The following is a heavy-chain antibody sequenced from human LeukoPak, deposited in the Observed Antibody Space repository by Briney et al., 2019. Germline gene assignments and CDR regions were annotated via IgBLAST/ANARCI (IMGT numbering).Heavy chain of an antibody. V-gene: IGHV1-69*01. CDR1: GGTFISYA. CDR3: ARPMARNYYYYGMDV. CDR2: IIPIFGTA. D-gene: IGHD3-10*01. Sequence: ASVKVSCKASGGTFISYAISWVRQAPGQGLEWMGGIIPIFGTANYAQKFQGRVTITADESTSTAYMELSSLRSEDTAVYYCARPMARNYYYYGMDVWGQGTTVTVSS. J-gene: IGHJ6*02.